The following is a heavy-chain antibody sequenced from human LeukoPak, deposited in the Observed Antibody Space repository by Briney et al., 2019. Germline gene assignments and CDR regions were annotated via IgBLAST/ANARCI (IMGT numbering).Heavy chain of an antibody. D-gene: IGHD6-19*01. J-gene: IGHJ4*02. CDR1: GFTFSVYG. Sequence: GGSLRLSCAASGFTFSVYGMNWVRQAPGKGLEWVSYISNSGSTVTYADSVKGRFTISRDNAKNSLYLQMSSLRVEDTAAYYCARVKWSSAWSGYWGQGVLVTVSS. CDR2: ISNSGSTV. V-gene: IGHV3-48*01. CDR3: ARVKWSSAWSGY.